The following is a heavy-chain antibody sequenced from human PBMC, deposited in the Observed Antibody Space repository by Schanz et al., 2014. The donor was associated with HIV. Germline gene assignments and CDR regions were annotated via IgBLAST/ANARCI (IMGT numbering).Heavy chain of an antibody. Sequence: QVQLVQSGAEVKKPGSSVKVSCKTFGGTFRTFAISWVRQAPGQGLEWMGGIVPIFGTPNYAQNFQGRVTIPADESASTAYMELSGLTSGDTAVYYCASDPPQNGYNSLDYWGQGTLVTVSS. CDR3: ASDPPQNGYNSLDY. CDR2: IVPIFGTP. V-gene: IGHV1-69*01. J-gene: IGHJ4*02. D-gene: IGHD5-12*01. CDR1: GGTFRTFA.